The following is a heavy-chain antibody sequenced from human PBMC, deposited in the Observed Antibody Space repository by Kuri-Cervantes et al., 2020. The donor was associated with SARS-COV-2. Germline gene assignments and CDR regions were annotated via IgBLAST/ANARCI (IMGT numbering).Heavy chain of an antibody. J-gene: IGHJ4*02. CDR1: GGSISSSSYY. D-gene: IGHD3-10*01. CDR2: IYYSGST. V-gene: IGHV4-39*07. Sequence: GSLRLSCTVSGGSISSSSYYWGWIRQPPGKGLEWTGSIYYSGSTYYNPSLKSRVTISVDTSKNQFSLKLSSVTAADTAVYYCARGRYYYGSGSPNFDYWGQGTLVTVSS. CDR3: ARGRYYYGSGSPNFDY.